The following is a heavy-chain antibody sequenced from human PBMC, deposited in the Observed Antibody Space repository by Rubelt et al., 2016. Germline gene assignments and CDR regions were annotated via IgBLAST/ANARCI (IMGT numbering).Heavy chain of an antibody. V-gene: IGHV4-59*01. CDR2: IYYSGST. Sequence: QVQLQESGPGLVKPSETLSLTCTVSGGSISVYYWSWIRQPPGKGLEWIGKIYYSGSTNYNPSLKSRVTISVDMSKNHFSLILGPGTDADTAVYYCARGGRWFDSWGQGTLVSVSS. D-gene: IGHD3-10*01. CDR1: GGSISVYY. J-gene: IGHJ5*01. CDR3: ARGGRWFDS.